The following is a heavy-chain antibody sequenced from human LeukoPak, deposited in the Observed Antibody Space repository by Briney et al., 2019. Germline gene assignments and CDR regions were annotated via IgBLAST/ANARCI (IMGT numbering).Heavy chain of an antibody. V-gene: IGHV3-53*01. CDR2: IYSGGST. CDR3: AKDPMGLWATYWFPENFDY. J-gene: IGHJ4*02. CDR1: GVTVSSNY. Sequence: PGGSLRLSCAASGVTVSSNYMSWVRQAPGKGLEWVSVIYSGGSTYYADSVKGRFTISRDNSKNTLYLQMNSLRAEDTAVYYCAKDPMGLWATYWFPENFDYWGQGTLVTVSS. D-gene: IGHD5-18*01.